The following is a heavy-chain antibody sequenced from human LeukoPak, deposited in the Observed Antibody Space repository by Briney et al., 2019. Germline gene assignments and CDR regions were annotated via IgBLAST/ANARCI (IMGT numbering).Heavy chain of an antibody. CDR1: GFTFSSYW. V-gene: IGHV3-7*03. CDR2: INHNGNVN. CDR3: ARPSTLAYCGGDCYSRGYYYGMDV. D-gene: IGHD2-21*02. Sequence: GGSLRLSCAASGFTFSSYWMNWARQAPGKGLEWVASINHNGNVNYYVDSVKGRFTISRDNAKNSLYLQMSNLRSEDTAVYYCARPSTLAYCGGDCYSRGYYYGMDVWGQGTTVTVSS. J-gene: IGHJ6*02.